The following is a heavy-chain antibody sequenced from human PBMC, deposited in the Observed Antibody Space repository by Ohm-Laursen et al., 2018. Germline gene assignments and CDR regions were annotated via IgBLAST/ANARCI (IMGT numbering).Heavy chain of an antibody. V-gene: IGHV3-53*01. D-gene: IGHD3-22*01. J-gene: IGHJ4*02. CDR2: IYSGGTT. CDR3: ARDLGYYYDRSGYYYAGGRKPLDY. Sequence: SLRLSCSASGFTVSSNYMSWVRQAPGKGLEWISVIYSGGTTYYADSVKGRFTISRDNSKNTLYLQMNSLRVEDTAMYYCARDLGYYYDRSGYYYAGGRKPLDYWGQGTLVTVSS. CDR1: GFTVSSNY.